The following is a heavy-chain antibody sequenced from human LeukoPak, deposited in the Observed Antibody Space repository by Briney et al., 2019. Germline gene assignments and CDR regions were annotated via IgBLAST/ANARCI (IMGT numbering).Heavy chain of an antibody. J-gene: IGHJ4*02. CDR1: GFTFSTYW. CDR2: IKGDGSQK. CDR3: ARGNDC. Sequence: PGESLRLSCAGSGFTFSTYWMYWVRQAPGRGLEWVANIKGDGSQKNYADSVKGRFTISRDNAKNSLYLQINSLRDEDTAVYYCARGNDCWGQGTLVTVSS. V-gene: IGHV3-7*04.